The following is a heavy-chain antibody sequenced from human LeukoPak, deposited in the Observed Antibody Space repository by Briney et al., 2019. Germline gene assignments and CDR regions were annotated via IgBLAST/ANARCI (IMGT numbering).Heavy chain of an antibody. D-gene: IGHD2-15*01. CDR1: GFTFSSYG. V-gene: IGHV3-30*03. CDR3: ARVEGSCRGAGCYPFSFDD. Sequence: GGSLRLSCAASGFTFSSYGMHWVRQAPGKGLEWLTFISYDGSNTYYADSVKGRFTISRDNSKNTLYLQMNSLRAEDTAVYYCARVEGSCRGAGCYPFSFDDWGQGNLVTVSS. CDR2: ISYDGSNT. J-gene: IGHJ4*02.